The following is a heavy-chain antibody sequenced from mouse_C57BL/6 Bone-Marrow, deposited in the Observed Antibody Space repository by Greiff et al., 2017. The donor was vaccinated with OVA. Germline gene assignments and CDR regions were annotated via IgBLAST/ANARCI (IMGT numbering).Heavy chain of an antibody. V-gene: IGHV1-26*01. CDR3: ARTDYYGSSY. CDR2: INPNNGGT. D-gene: IGHD1-1*01. Sequence: VQLQQSGPELVKPGASVKISCKASGYTFTDYYMNWVKQSHGKSLEWIGDINPNNGGTSYNQKFKGKATLTVDKSSSTAYMELRSLTSEDSAVYYCARTDYYGSSYWGQGTTLTVSS. J-gene: IGHJ2*01. CDR1: GYTFTDYY.